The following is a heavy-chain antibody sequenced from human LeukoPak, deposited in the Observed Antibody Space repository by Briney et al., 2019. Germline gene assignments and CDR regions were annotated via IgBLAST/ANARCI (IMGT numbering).Heavy chain of an antibody. CDR3: ARGTTVTTFDILGY. V-gene: IGHV1-69*01. J-gene: IGHJ4*02. D-gene: IGHD4-17*01. CDR2: IIPIFGTA. CDR1: GGTFSSYA. Sequence: GASVKVSCKASGGTFSSYAISWVRQAPGQGLEWMGGIIPIFGTANYAQKFQGRVTITADESTSTAYMELSSLRSEDTAVYYCARGTTVTTFDILGYWGQGTLVIVSS.